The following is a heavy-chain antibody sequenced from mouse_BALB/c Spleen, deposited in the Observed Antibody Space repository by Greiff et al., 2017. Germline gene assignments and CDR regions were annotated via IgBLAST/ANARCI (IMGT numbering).Heavy chain of an antibody. D-gene: IGHD2-1*01. J-gene: IGHJ3*01. Sequence: QVQLQQSGPGLVQPSQSLSITCTASGFSLTSYGVHWVRQSPGKGLEWLGVIWSGGSTDYNAAFISRLSISKDNSKSQVFFKMNSLQANDTAIYYCARFYYGNYGWFAYWGQGTLVTVSA. CDR2: IWSGGST. V-gene: IGHV2-2*02. CDR1: GFSLTSYG. CDR3: ARFYYGNYGWFAY.